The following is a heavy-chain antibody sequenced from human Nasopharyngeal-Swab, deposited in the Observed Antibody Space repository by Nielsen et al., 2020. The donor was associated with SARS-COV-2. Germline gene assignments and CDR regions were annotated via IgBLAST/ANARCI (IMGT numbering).Heavy chain of an antibody. Sequence: GESLKISCKGSGYSFTNYWIGWVRQMPGKGLEWMGIIYPGDSETRYSPSFEGQVTISVDKSISTAYLQWSSLKASDTAMYYCARVQGYRTGGSCYSVFYYFAMDVWGQGTTVTVSS. V-gene: IGHV5-51*01. J-gene: IGHJ6*02. CDR2: IYPGDSET. CDR1: GYSFTNYW. D-gene: IGHD2-15*01. CDR3: ARVQGYRTGGSCYSVFYYFAMDV.